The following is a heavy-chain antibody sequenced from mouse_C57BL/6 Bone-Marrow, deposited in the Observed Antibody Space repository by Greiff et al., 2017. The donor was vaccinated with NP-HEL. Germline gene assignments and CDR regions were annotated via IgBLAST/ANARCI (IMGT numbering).Heavy chain of an antibody. J-gene: IGHJ1*03. CDR3: ARYYYGSRGWYFDV. V-gene: IGHV1-72*01. CDR1: GYTFTSYW. CDR2: IDPNSGGT. Sequence: QVQLQQSGADLVKPGGGGKRVGESSGYTFTSYWMHWVKQRPGRGLEWIGRIDPNSGGTEFNEKFKTKATLTVDKPSSTAYMQLSSLTSEDSAVYYCARYYYGSRGWYFDVWGTGTTVTVSS. D-gene: IGHD1-1*01.